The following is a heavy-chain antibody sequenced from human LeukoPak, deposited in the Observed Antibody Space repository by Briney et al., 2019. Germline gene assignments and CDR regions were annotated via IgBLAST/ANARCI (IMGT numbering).Heavy chain of an antibody. CDR1: GFTFSRFT. CDR3: AKSGSGSYGRVDY. V-gene: IGHV3-23*01. J-gene: IGHJ4*02. D-gene: IGHD1-26*01. Sequence: GGSLRLSCAASGFTFSRFTMSWVRQAPGKGLEWVSVVSVGGGSTFYADSARGRFTISRDDSKNMLFLQMNSLRAEDTAIYYCAKSGSGSYGRVDYWGQGTLVTVSS. CDR2: VSVGGGST.